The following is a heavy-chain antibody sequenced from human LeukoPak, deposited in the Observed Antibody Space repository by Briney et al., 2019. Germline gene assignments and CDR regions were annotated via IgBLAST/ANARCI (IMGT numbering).Heavy chain of an antibody. CDR3: ARDQRGFSYSKYYFDY. CDR1: GFTFSSYW. D-gene: IGHD5-18*01. J-gene: IGHJ4*02. Sequence: GGSLRLSCAASGFTFSSYWMHWVRQAPGKGLEWVAVIWYDGTNKYYADSVKGRFTISRDNSKNTLYLHMNSLRAEDTAVYYCARDQRGFSYSKYYFDYWGQGTLVTVSS. CDR2: IWYDGTNK. V-gene: IGHV3-33*08.